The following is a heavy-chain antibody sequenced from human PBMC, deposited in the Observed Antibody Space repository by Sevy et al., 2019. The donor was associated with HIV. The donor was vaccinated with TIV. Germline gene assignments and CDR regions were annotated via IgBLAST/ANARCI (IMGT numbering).Heavy chain of an antibody. CDR1: GFTFSSYA. D-gene: IGHD3-22*01. V-gene: IGHV3-23*01. Sequence: GGSLRLSCAASGFTFSSYAMTWVRQAPGKGLEWVSGMTGSGDSTYYADSVKGRFTISRDNSKNTLYLQMNSLRAEDTAVYYCAKDGSYYYDSSGFPFDFWGQGTLVTVSS. CDR2: MTGSGDST. CDR3: AKDGSYYYDSSGFPFDF. J-gene: IGHJ4*02.